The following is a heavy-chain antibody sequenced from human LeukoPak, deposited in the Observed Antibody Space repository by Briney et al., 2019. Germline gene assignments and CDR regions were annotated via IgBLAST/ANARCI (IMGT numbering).Heavy chain of an antibody. CDR3: ARDNSVGDIAWWFDP. J-gene: IGHJ5*02. V-gene: IGHV1-46*01. D-gene: IGHD3-16*02. CDR1: GYSFTSHY. CDR2: INPSGSST. Sequence: ASVKVSCKASGYSFTSHYMHWVRQAPGQGLEWLGLINPSGSSTLYAQKFQGRVTMTRDMSTTTDYMELSSLRSEDTAVYYCARDNSVGDIAWWFDPWGQGTLVTVSS.